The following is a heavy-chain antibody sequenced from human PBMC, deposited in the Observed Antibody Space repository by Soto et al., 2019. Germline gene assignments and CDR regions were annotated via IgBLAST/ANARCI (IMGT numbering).Heavy chain of an antibody. D-gene: IGHD5-18*01. CDR1: AYSFTSYW. J-gene: IGHJ6*04. CDR2: IDPSDSYT. V-gene: IGHV5-10-1*01. Sequence: SVKISCEGSAYSFTSYWMSWVRQMPGKGLEWMGRIDPSDSYTNYSPSFQGHVTISADKSIITAYLQWCSLQASDTAIFYCPGRTAAAGEYSYYHYGLGVCRKRP. CDR3: PGRTAAAGEYSYYHYGLGV.